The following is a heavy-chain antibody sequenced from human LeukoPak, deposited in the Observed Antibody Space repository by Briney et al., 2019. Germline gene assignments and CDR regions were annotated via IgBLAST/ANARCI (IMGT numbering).Heavy chain of an antibody. CDR1: GGSFSGYY. D-gene: IGHD3-3*01. Sequence: SETLSLTCAVSGGSFSGYYWNWIRQPPGKGLEWIGYIYYSGSTYYNPSLKSRVTISMDTSKNQFSLKLSSVTAADTAVYYCARGKAGTYYDFWGQGTLVIVSS. CDR3: ARGKAGTYYDF. CDR2: IYYSGST. V-gene: IGHV4-30-4*08. J-gene: IGHJ1*01.